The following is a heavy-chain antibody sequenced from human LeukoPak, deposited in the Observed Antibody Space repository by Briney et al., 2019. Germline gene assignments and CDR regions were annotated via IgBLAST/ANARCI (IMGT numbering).Heavy chain of an antibody. Sequence: PGGSLRLSCAASGFTFSSYAMSWVRQAPGKGLEWVSAISGSGGSTYYADPVKGRFTISRDNSKNTLYLQMNSLRAEDTAVYYCAKELLWFGELSGGFDYWGQGTLVTVSS. J-gene: IGHJ4*02. D-gene: IGHD3-10*01. V-gene: IGHV3-23*01. CDR1: GFTFSSYA. CDR2: ISGSGGST. CDR3: AKELLWFGELSGGFDY.